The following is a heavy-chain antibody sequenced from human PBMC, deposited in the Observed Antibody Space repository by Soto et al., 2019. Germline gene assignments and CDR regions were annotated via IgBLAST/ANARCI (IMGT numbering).Heavy chain of an antibody. Sequence: ASVKVSCKASGYTFTSYYMHWVRQAPGQGLEWMGWINPNSGGTNYAQKFQGWVTMTRDTSISTAYMELSRLRSDDTAVYYCACSRSWYDGMDVWGQGTTVTVSS. V-gene: IGHV1-2*04. D-gene: IGHD6-13*01. CDR1: GYTFTSYY. J-gene: IGHJ6*02. CDR3: ACSRSWYDGMDV. CDR2: INPNSGGT.